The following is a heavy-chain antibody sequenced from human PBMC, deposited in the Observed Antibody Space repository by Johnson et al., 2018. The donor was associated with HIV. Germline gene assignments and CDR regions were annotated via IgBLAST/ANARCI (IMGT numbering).Heavy chain of an antibody. D-gene: IGHD3-9*01. J-gene: IGHJ3*02. CDR3: AREEGTDILTRGDAFDI. CDR1: GFTFSTYG. V-gene: IGHV3-33*01. CDR2: IRYDGSNK. Sequence: QVQLVESGGGVVQPGRSLRLSCAASGFTFSTYGMHWVRQAPGKGLEWVAFIRYDGSNKSYVDSVKGRFTISRDNSNNTLYLQMNSLRAEDTAVYYCAREEGTDILTRGDAFDIWGQGTMVTVSS.